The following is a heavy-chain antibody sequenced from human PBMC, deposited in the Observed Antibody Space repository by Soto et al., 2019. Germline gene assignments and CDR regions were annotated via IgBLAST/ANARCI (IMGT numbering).Heavy chain of an antibody. D-gene: IGHD6-13*01. CDR2: IYWDDEK. CDR1: GFSLTTSGVG. CDR3: AYRQEYRSNWDSGGFDP. J-gene: IGHJ5*02. V-gene: IGHV2-5*02. Sequence: QITLKESGPTLVEPTQTLTLTCAFSGFSLTTSGVGVGWLRQPPGKDLEWLAFIYWDDEKRYSPSLKTRLTIIKDRAIYQFVLSMTNMDPVDTATYYCAYRQEYRSNWDSGGFDPWGQGTLVTVSS.